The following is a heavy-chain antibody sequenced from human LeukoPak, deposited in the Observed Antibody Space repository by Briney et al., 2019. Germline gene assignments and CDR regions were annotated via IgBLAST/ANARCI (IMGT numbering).Heavy chain of an antibody. J-gene: IGHJ4*02. V-gene: IGHV3-7*01. CDR2: IKEDGSEK. CDR1: GFSFRSCW. Sequence: PGGSLRLSCAASGFSFRSCWMSWVRQAPGKGLEWEANIKEDGSEKYYVDSVKGRFTISRDNAKNALYLQMNSLRAEDTAVYYCARVAWPHYFDYWGQGTLVTVSS. D-gene: IGHD2-21*01. CDR3: ARVAWPHYFDY.